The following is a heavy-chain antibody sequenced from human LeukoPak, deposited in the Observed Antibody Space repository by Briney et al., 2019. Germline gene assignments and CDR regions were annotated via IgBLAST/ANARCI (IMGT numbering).Heavy chain of an antibody. Sequence: PGGSLRLSCAASGITFSSYGMSWVRQAPGKGLEWVSAISGSGGSTYYADSVKGRFTISRDNSKNTLYLQMNSLRAEDTAVYYCAPRGYCSGGSCYFSEYFQHWGQGTLVTVSS. J-gene: IGHJ1*01. CDR3: APRGYCSGGSCYFSEYFQH. CDR1: GITFSSYG. V-gene: IGHV3-23*01. D-gene: IGHD2-15*01. CDR2: ISGSGGST.